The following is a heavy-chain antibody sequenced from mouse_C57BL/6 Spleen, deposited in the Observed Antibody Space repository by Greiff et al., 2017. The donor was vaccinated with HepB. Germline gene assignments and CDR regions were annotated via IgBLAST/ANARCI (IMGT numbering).Heavy chain of an antibody. CDR2: INPNNGGT. D-gene: IGHD2-10*02. V-gene: IGHV1-26*01. CDR1: GYTFTDYY. Sequence: EVQLQQSGPELVKPGASVKISCKASGYTFTDYYMNWVKQSHGKSLEWIGDINPNNGGTSYNQTFKGKATLTVDKSSSTAYMELRSLTSEDSAVYYCGYGNYAWFAYWGQGTLVTVSA. J-gene: IGHJ3*01. CDR3: GYGNYAWFAY.